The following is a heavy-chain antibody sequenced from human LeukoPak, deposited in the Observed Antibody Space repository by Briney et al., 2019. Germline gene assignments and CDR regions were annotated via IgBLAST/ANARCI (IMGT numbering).Heavy chain of an antibody. CDR1: GFTFSSAW. CDR3: ARGLVPGFLDY. V-gene: IGHV3-74*01. J-gene: IGHJ4*02. Sequence: GGCLRLACAASGFTFSSAWMYWVRQAPGEGLVWGSRVNSDESITTYADSVKGRFTISRDNAKNTLYLQMNRLRAEDTPVYYCARGLVPGFLDYWGQGTPVTVSS. D-gene: IGHD4-11*01. CDR2: VNSDESIT.